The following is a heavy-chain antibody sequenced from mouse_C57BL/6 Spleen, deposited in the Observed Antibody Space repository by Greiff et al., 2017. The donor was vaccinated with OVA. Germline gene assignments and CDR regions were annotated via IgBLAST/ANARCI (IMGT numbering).Heavy chain of an antibody. CDR2: ISGGGGNT. D-gene: IGHD2-5*01. Sequence: EVKLMESGGGLVKPGGSLKLSCAASGFTFSSYTMSWVRQTPEKRLEWVATISGGGGNTYYPDSVKGRFTISRDNAKNSLYLRMSSLRAEDTALYYCARHSNHVGWVAYWGQGTLVTVSA. CDR1: GFTFSSYT. CDR3: ARHSNHVGWVAY. J-gene: IGHJ3*01. V-gene: IGHV5-9*01.